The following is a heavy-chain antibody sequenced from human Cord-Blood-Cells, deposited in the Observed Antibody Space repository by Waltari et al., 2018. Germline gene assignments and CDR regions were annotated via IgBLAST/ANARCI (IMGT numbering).Heavy chain of an antibody. CDR2: INHSGST. CDR3: ARGSRYSGSY. Sequence: QVQLQQWGAGLLKPSETLSLTCAVYGGSFRGYYWSWIRQPPGKGLEWSGEINHSGSTNYNPSLKSRVTISVDTSKNQFSLKLSSVTAADTAVYYCARGSRYSGSYWGQGTLVTVSS. V-gene: IGHV4-34*01. CDR1: GGSFRGYY. D-gene: IGHD1-26*01. J-gene: IGHJ4*02.